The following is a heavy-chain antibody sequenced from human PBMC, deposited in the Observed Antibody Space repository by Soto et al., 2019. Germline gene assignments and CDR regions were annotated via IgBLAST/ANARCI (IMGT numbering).Heavy chain of an antibody. J-gene: IGHJ4*02. V-gene: IGHV3-33*03. D-gene: IGHD6-13*01. Sequence: GGSLRLSCAASGFTFNEYGMHWVRQAPGKGLEWVAVIWYGGSNKYYADSVKGRFTISRDNSKNTLYLQMNSLRAEDTAVYYCAKDRRIAAAGTGRYFDYWGQGTLVTVSS. CDR2: IWYGGSNK. CDR1: GFTFNEYG. CDR3: AKDRRIAAAGTGRYFDY.